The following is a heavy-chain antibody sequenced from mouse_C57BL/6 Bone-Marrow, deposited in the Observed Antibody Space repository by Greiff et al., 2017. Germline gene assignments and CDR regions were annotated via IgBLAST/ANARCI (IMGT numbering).Heavy chain of an antibody. V-gene: IGHV1-62-2*01. CDR1: GYTFTEYT. Sequence: VQLQESGAELVKPGASVKLSCKASGYTFTEYTIHWVKQRSGQGLEWIGWFYPGSGSIKYNEKFKDKATLTADKSSSTVYMELSRLTSEDSAVYFCERHEEGYDYVRRYYFDYWGQGTTLTVSS. CDR2: FYPGSGSI. CDR3: ERHEEGYDYVRRYYFDY. D-gene: IGHD2-4*01. J-gene: IGHJ2*01.